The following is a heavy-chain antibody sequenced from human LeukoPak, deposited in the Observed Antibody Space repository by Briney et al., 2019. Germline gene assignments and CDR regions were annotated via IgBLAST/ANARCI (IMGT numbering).Heavy chain of an antibody. V-gene: IGHV3-23*01. Sequence: PGGSLRLSCAASGFDFSSYAMSWVRQPPGKGLEWVSVMNRGDDYTYYADSVKGPFTISRDNSKNTLYLQMNSLRAEDTAVYYCANDYRSGPFHDFWGQGTLVTVSS. CDR3: ANDYRSGPFHDF. CDR1: GFDFSSYA. D-gene: IGHD3-10*01. CDR2: MNRGDDYT. J-gene: IGHJ4*02.